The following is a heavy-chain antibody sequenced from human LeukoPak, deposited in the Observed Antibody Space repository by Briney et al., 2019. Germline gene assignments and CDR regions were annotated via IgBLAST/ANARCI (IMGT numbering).Heavy chain of an antibody. CDR1: GYTLSELS. CDR3: ATDTFYDILTGYSRRGAFDI. V-gene: IGHV1-24*01. Sequence: GASVKVSCKVSGYTLSELSMHWVRQVPGKGLEWMGGFDPEDGERIYAQKFQGRVTMTEDTATDTAYMELSSLRSEDTAVYFCATDTFYDILTGYSRRGAFDIWGQGTMATVSS. CDR2: FDPEDGER. J-gene: IGHJ3*02. D-gene: IGHD3-9*01.